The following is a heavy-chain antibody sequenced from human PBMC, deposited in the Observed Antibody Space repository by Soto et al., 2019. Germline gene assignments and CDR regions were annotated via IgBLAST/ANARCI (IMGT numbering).Heavy chain of an antibody. V-gene: IGHV3-21*01. CDR2: ISSSSSYI. J-gene: IGHJ5*02. D-gene: IGHD2-8*01. CDR3: ARDLVPNGHNWFDP. Sequence: GGSLRLSCAASGFTFSSYSMNWVRQAPGKGLEWVSSISSSSSYIYYADSVKGRFTISRDNAKNSLYLQMNSLRAEDTAVYYCARDLVPNGHNWFDPWGQGTLVTVSS. CDR1: GFTFSSYS.